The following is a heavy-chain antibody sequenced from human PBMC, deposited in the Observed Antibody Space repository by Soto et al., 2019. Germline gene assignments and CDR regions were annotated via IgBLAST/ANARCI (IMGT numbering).Heavy chain of an antibody. CDR1: GFTFSSYS. CDR2: ISSSSSTI. Sequence: EVQLVESGGGLVQPGGSLRLSCAASGFTFSSYSMNWVRQAPGKGLEWVSYISSSSSTIYYADSVKGRFTSSRDNAKNSRYLQINSLSDEDTAVYYCARETSSWSQHFDYWGQGTLVTVSS. J-gene: IGHJ4*02. D-gene: IGHD6-13*01. CDR3: ARETSSWSQHFDY. V-gene: IGHV3-48*02.